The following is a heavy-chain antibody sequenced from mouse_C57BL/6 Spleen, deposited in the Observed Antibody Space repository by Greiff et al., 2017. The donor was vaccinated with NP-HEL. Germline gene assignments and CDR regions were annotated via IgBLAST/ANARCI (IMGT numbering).Heavy chain of an antibody. CDR1: GYTFTSYW. CDR3: ARLLRSSDGGFAY. Sequence: QVQLQQPGAELVRPGSSVKLSCKASGYTFTSYWMDWVKQRPGQGLEWIGNIYPSDSETHYNQKFKDKATLTVDKSSSTAYMQLSSLTSEDSAVYYCARLLRSSDGGFAYWGQGTLVTVSA. V-gene: IGHV1-61*01. CDR2: IYPSDSET. J-gene: IGHJ3*01. D-gene: IGHD1-1*01.